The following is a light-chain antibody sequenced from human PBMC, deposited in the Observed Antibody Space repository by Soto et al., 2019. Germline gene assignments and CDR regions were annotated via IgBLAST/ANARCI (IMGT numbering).Light chain of an antibody. CDR3: QQYNSHSRT. V-gene: IGKV1-5*01. Sequence: DIEMTQSPSTLYASVGDTVTITCRASPTASYWLAWYQHKPGKVPRLLMFVASKLVSRVPSRFSGSGSGSDFTLTISTPQPDDSATYYFQQYNSHSRTFGQGTKVEIK. J-gene: IGKJ1*01. CDR1: PTASYW. CDR2: VAS.